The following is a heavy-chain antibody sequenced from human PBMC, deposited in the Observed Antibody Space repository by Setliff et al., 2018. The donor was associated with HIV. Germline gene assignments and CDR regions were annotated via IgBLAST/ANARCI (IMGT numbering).Heavy chain of an antibody. Sequence: SETLSLTCTVSGGSISNSRYYWSWIRQPPGKGLEWIGSIYYSGSTYHNPSLKSRVTISVDTSKNQFSLKLGSVTAADAAVYYCASRVYYYDSSGYLREEGFDPWGQGTLVTVSS. D-gene: IGHD3-22*01. CDR2: IYYSGST. J-gene: IGHJ5*02. V-gene: IGHV4-39*01. CDR3: ASRVYYYDSSGYLREEGFDP. CDR1: GGSISNSRYY.